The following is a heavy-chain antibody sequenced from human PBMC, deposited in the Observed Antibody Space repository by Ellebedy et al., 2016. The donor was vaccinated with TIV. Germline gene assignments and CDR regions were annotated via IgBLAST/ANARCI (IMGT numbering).Heavy chain of an antibody. CDR3: ASSRYHYYLGNTIFVY. V-gene: IGHV3-48*01. Sequence: PGGSLRLSCAASGFSISSYTIHWVRQAPRRGLEWVSSISSSTRTIYYADSVRGRFTISRDNSKDTLFLQMNSLRAEDTAVYYCASSRYHYYLGNTIFVYWGQGTLVTVSS. CDR1: GFSISSYT. CDR2: ISSSTRTI. J-gene: IGHJ4*02. D-gene: IGHD3-10*01.